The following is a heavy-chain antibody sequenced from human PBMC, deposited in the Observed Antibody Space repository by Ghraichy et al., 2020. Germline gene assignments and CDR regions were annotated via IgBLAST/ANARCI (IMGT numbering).Heavy chain of an antibody. D-gene: IGHD2/OR15-2a*01. J-gene: IGHJ4*02. V-gene: IGHV1-69*13. Sequence: SVKVSCKASGGTFSSYAISWVRQAPGQGLEWMGGIIPIFGTANYAQKFQGRVTITADESTSTAYMELSSLRSEDTAVYYCARVKSFGNYFFDYWGQGTLVTVYS. CDR1: GGTFSSYA. CDR2: IIPIFGTA. CDR3: ARVKSFGNYFFDY.